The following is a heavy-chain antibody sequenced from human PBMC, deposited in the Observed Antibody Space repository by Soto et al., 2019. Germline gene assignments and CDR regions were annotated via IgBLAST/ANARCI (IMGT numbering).Heavy chain of an antibody. Sequence: PGGSLRLSCAASGFTFSSYSMNWVRQAPGKGLEWVSYISSSSSTIYYADSVKGRFTISRDNAKNSLYLQMNSLRDEDTAVYYCARAMRPSGYKCSGGSCLPGSYYYYGMDVWGQGTTVTVSS. J-gene: IGHJ6*02. D-gene: IGHD2-15*01. CDR3: ARAMRPSGYKCSGGSCLPGSYYYYGMDV. CDR1: GFTFSSYS. CDR2: ISSSSSTI. V-gene: IGHV3-48*02.